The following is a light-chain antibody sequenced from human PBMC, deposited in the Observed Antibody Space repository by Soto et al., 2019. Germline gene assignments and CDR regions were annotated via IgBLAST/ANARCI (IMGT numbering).Light chain of an antibody. V-gene: IGLV2-14*01. J-gene: IGLJ3*02. CDR1: SSDVGGYHY. CDR2: EVS. Sequence: QSVLTQPASVSGSPGQSITISCTGTSSDVGGYHYVSWFQQHPGKAPKLKIYEVSNRPSGVSNRFSGSKSGNTASLTISELQAEDEADYYCTSFTTISTWVFGGGTKLTVL. CDR3: TSFTTISTWV.